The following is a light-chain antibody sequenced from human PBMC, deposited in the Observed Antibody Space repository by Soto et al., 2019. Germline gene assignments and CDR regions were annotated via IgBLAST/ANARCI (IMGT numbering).Light chain of an antibody. CDR3: QQYYDWPLVT. V-gene: IGKV3-15*01. CDR2: GAS. CDR1: QDVTTN. Sequence: EISMTQFPAILSASPGEGATLSCRAAQDVTTNFAWYQLRRGQPPRLLIYGASTRATGIPARFSGSGSGTEFTLTISSLQSEDFAIYYCQQYYDWPLVTFGGGTKVDIK. J-gene: IGKJ4*01.